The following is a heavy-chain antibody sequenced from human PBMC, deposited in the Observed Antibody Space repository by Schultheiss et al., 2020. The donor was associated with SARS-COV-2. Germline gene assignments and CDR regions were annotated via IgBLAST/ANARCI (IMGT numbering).Heavy chain of an antibody. D-gene: IGHD6-6*01. CDR1: GGSISSSSYY. V-gene: IGHV4-61*09. Sequence: SETLSLTCTVSGGSISSSSYYWSWIRQPAGKGLEWIGEINHSGSTNYNPSLKSRVTISVDTSKNQFSLKLSSVTAADTAVYYCASGVDSSSPRAFDYWGQGTLVTVSS. CDR2: INHSGST. CDR3: ASGVDSSSPRAFDY. J-gene: IGHJ4*02.